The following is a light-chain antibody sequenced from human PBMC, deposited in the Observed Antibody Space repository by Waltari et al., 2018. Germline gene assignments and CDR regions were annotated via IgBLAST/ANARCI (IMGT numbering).Light chain of an antibody. Sequence: QSVLPQPPSASGTPGPRVPISCSASRSHAGNTYVYWYQQLPGTAPKLLIYRNNQRPSGVPDRFSGSKSGTSASLAISGIRSEDEADYYCAAWDDSLSGRVFGGGTKVTVL. CDR1: RSHAGNTY. J-gene: IGLJ3*02. V-gene: IGLV1-47*01. CDR2: RNN. CDR3: AAWDDSLSGRV.